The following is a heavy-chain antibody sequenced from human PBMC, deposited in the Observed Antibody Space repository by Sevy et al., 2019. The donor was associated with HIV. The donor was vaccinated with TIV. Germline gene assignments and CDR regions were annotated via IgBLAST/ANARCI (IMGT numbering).Heavy chain of an antibody. V-gene: IGHV3-9*01. J-gene: IGHJ6*02. Sequence: GGSLRLSCAASNLTFEDYAMHWVRRAPGKGLEWVSGISWNGADIGFAACVKGRFTISRDNAKSSVYLQINSLTPEDTGVYYCAKGQQLITQSGSYFYYGMNVWGQGTTVTVSS. CDR2: ISWNGADI. D-gene: IGHD6-13*01. CDR1: NLTFEDYA. CDR3: AKGQQLITQSGSYFYYGMNV.